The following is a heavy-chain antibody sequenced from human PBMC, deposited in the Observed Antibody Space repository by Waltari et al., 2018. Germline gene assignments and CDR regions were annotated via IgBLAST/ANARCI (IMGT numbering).Heavy chain of an antibody. CDR2: IYYSGST. CDR1: GGSVSSGSYS. D-gene: IGHD1-26*01. CDR3: ARYIVGADWYFDL. Sequence: QVQLQESGPGLVKPSETLSLTCTVSGGSVSSGSYSWSWIRQPPGKGLEWIGYIYYSGSTNYNPSRKSRVTISVDTSKNQFSLKLSAVTAADTAVYYCARYIVGADWYFDLWGRGTLVTVSS. V-gene: IGHV4-61*01. J-gene: IGHJ2*01.